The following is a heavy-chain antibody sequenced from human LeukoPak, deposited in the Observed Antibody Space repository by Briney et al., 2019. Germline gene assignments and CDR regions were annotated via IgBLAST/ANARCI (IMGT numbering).Heavy chain of an antibody. CDR2: ISAYNGNT. V-gene: IGHV1-18*01. D-gene: IGHD4-11*01. CDR3: ARDDYSNYEPYYFDY. CDR1: GYTLTELS. Sequence: ASVKVSCKVSGYTLTELSMHWVRQAPGQGLEWMGWISAYNGNTNYAQKLQGRVTMTTDTSTSTAYMELRSLRSDDTAVYYCARDDYSNYEPYYFDYWGQGTLVTVSS. J-gene: IGHJ4*02.